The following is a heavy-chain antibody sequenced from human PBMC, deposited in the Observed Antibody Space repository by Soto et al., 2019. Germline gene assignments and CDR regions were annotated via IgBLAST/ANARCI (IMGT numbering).Heavy chain of an antibody. CDR2: IYYSGST. J-gene: IGHJ4*02. D-gene: IGHD1-26*01. V-gene: IGHV4-39*01. Sequence: SETLSLTCTVSGGSISSSSYYWGWIRQPPGKGLEWIGSIYYSGSTYYNPSLKSRVTISVDTSKNQFSLKLSSVTAADTAVYYCAGGVGAKSRDFDYWGQGTLVTVSS. CDR3: AGGVGAKSRDFDY. CDR1: GGSISSSSYY.